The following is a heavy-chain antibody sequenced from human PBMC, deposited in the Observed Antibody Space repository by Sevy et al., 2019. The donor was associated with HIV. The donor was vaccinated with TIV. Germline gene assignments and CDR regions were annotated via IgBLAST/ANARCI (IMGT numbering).Heavy chain of an antibody. CDR1: GGSIINYH. V-gene: IGHV4-59*12. Sequence: SETLSLTCTVSGGSIINYHWNWIRQPPGKGLEWIGYIYYSGTTDSNPSLKSRVTISVDTSKNQFSLKLSSVTAADTAVYYCARLERYNYGSIGYYYGLDVWGQGTTVTVSS. J-gene: IGHJ6*02. D-gene: IGHD5-18*01. CDR3: ARLERYNYGSIGYYYGLDV. CDR2: IYYSGTT.